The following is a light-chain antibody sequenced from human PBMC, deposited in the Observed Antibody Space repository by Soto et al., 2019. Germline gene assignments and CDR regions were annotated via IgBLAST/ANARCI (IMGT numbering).Light chain of an antibody. CDR2: AAS. Sequence: IVLTQSPGTLSLSTGESATLSCRATQSVSATYLAWYQQKPGQAPRLLIYAASSRATDIPDRFSGSGSGTDFTLAISRLEPEDFAVYWCQHYGTSTRTFGQGTKVEIK. V-gene: IGKV3-20*01. CDR1: QSVSATY. CDR3: QHYGTSTRT. J-gene: IGKJ1*01.